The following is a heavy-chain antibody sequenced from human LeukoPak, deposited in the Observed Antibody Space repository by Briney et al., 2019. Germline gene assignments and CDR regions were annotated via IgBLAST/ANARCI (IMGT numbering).Heavy chain of an antibody. J-gene: IGHJ4*02. CDR1: AGSFSGYY. D-gene: IGHD3-10*01. CDR3: ARARGAVDY. CDR2: INHSGRT. Sequence: SETLSFTCAVYAGSFSGYYWSWLRQPPGKGLEWIGEINHSGRTNDNPFLKSRVTISVKTTKNQFSLQLSSVTEADTTEYCCARARGAVDYWGQGTLVTVPS. V-gene: IGHV4-34*01.